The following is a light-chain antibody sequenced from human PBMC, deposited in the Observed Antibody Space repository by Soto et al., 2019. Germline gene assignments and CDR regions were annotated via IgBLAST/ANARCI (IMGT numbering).Light chain of an antibody. CDR1: QSITSSY. Sequence: EIVLTQSPGTLSLSPGERATLSCRVSQSITSSYLAWYQQKPGQAPRLLISGASSRATGIPDRFSGSGSGTDFTLTISRLEPEDFAVYYCQQYSTSRLTFGAGTKVEIK. CDR2: GAS. V-gene: IGKV3-20*01. J-gene: IGKJ4*01. CDR3: QQYSTSRLT.